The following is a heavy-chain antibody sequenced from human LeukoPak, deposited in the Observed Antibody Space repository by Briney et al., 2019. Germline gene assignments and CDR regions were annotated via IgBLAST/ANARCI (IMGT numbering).Heavy chain of an antibody. CDR1: GGTFSSYA. CDR2: IIPIFGTA. Sequence: SGKVSCKASGGTFSSYAISWVRQAPGQGLEWMGGIIPIFGTANYAQKFQGRVTITTDESTSTAYMELSSLRSEDTAVYYCARDNYAGANWFDPWGQGTLVTVSS. J-gene: IGHJ5*02. V-gene: IGHV1-69*05. CDR3: ARDNYAGANWFDP. D-gene: IGHD1-7*01.